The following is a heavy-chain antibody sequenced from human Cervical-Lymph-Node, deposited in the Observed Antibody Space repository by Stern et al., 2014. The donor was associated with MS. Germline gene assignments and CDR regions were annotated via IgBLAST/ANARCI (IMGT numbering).Heavy chain of an antibody. J-gene: IGHJ4*02. V-gene: IGHV4-31*01. CDR3: AVLGVIYGWDYFDY. CDR2: VYYSGST. Sequence: QVQLQESGPGLVKPSQTLSLTCTVSCVSISSGGYYWSWIRQHPGKGLEWIGYVYYSGSTYYNPSLKSPVTISLDTSKNQFSRKLSSVTAADTAVYYCAVLGVIYGWDYFDYWGQGTQVTVSS. D-gene: IGHD3-22*01. CDR1: CVSISSGGYY.